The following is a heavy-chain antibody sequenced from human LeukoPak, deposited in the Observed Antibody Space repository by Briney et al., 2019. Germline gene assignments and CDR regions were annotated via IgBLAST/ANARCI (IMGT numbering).Heavy chain of an antibody. CDR1: GFTFSSYE. Sequence: GGSLRLSCAASGFTFSSYEMNWVRQAPGKGLEWVSYISSSGSTIYYADSVKGRFTISRDNAKNSLYLQMNSLRAEDTADYYCARVGLALDYWGQGTLVTVSS. CDR2: ISSSGSTI. CDR3: ARVGLALDY. D-gene: IGHD3/OR15-3a*01. V-gene: IGHV3-48*03. J-gene: IGHJ4*02.